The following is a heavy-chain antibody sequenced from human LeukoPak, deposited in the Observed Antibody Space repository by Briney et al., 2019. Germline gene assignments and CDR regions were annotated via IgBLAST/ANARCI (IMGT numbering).Heavy chain of an antibody. V-gene: IGHV4-34*01. D-gene: IGHD2-2*01. Sequence: SETLSLTCAVYGGSFSGYYWSWIRQPPGKGLEWIGEINHSGSTNYNPSLKSRVTISVDTSKNQFSLKLSSVTAADTAVYYCARAPTYCSSTSCPKPYYYYGMDVWGQGTTVTVSS. CDR2: INHSGST. J-gene: IGHJ6*02. CDR1: GGSFSGYY. CDR3: ARAPTYCSSTSCPKPYYYYGMDV.